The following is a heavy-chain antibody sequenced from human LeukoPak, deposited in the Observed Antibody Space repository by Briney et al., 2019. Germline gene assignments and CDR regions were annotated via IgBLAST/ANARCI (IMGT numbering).Heavy chain of an antibody. D-gene: IGHD3-22*01. CDR1: GGSISSYY. Sequence: PSETLSLTCTVSGGSISSYYWSWIRQPPGKGLEWIGYIYYSGSTSYNTSLKSRLTISEDTSRNQFSLKLSSVTAADTAVYYCASLEYHYDTSGYISWGQGTLVTVSS. V-gene: IGHV4-59*01. CDR3: ASLEYHYDTSGYIS. CDR2: IYYSGST. J-gene: IGHJ4*02.